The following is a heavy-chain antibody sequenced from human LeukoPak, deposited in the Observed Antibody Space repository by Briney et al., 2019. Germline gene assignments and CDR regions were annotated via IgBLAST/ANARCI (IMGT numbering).Heavy chain of an antibody. D-gene: IGHD1-26*01. J-gene: IGHJ4*02. CDR1: GYSFSSYW. Sequence: GESLKISCKGSGYSFSSYWIVWVRQMPGKGLEWMGIIYPGDSDTRYSPSFQGQVTISADKSISTAYLQWTSLKASDTAMYYRARQGGSYWSHFDHWGQGTLVTVSS. CDR3: ARQGGSYWSHFDH. CDR2: IYPGDSDT. V-gene: IGHV5-51*01.